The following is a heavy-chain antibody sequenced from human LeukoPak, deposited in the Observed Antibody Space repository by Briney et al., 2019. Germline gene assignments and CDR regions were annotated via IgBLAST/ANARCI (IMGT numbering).Heavy chain of an antibody. CDR3: AKDHALIAVAVDY. J-gene: IGHJ4*02. CDR2: ISYDGSNK. CDR1: GFTFSSYA. Sequence: GGSLRLSCAASGFTFSSYAMHWVRQAPGKGLEWVAVISYDGSNKYYADSVKGRFTTSRDNSKNTLYLQMNSLRAEDTAVYYCAKDHALIAVAVDYWGQGTLVTVSS. D-gene: IGHD6-19*01. V-gene: IGHV3-30-3*01.